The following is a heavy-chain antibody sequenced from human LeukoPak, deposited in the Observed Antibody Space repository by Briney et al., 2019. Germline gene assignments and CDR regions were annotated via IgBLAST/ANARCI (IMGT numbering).Heavy chain of an antibody. J-gene: IGHJ5*02. CDR3: AKGYCSGGSCPNWFDP. D-gene: IGHD2-15*01. CDR1: GGSIRSNY. CDR2: IYYSGST. V-gene: IGHV4-59*01. Sequence: PSETLSLTCTVSGGSIRSNYWSWIRQPPGKGLEWIGYIYYSGSTNYNPSLKSRVTISVDTSKNQFSLKLSSVTAADTAVYYCAKGYCSGGSCPNWFDPWGQGTLVTVSS.